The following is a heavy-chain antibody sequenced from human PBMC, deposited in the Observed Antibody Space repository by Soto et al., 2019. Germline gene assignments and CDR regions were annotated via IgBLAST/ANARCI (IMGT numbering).Heavy chain of an antibody. J-gene: IGHJ6*02. CDR1: GGTFSNYP. Sequence: QVQLVQSGAEVKKPGSSVKVSCKASGGTFSNYPITWVRRAPGQGLEWLGGIIPIFGKADYTQKLQGRVTLTAEAPTSRGYMEISSMRSEDTAVYYCASGGEYYDENLPHFYFFGMHVWGPGTTVTVSS. CDR3: ASGGEYYDENLPHFYFFGMHV. D-gene: IGHD3-16*01. CDR2: IIPIFGKA. V-gene: IGHV1-69*01.